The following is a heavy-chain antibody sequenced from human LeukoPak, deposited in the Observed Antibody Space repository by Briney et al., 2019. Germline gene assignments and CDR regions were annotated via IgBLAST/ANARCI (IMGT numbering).Heavy chain of an antibody. Sequence: SETLSLTCTVSGGSISSSSYYWGWIRQPPGKGLEWIGSIYYSGSTYYNPSLKSRVTISVDTFKNQFSLKLSSVTAADTAVYYCARGAERSIFGVVIIFDYWGQGTLVTVSS. CDR1: GGSISSSSYY. V-gene: IGHV4-39*07. J-gene: IGHJ4*02. CDR3: ARGAERSIFGVVIIFDY. CDR2: IYYSGST. D-gene: IGHD3-3*01.